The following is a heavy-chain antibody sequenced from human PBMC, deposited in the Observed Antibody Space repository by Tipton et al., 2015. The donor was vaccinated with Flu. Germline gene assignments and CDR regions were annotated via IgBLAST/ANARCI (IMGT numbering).Heavy chain of an antibody. CDR3: ARDWVAGYCSGGSCYS. Sequence: TLSLTCTVSGGSISSSSYYWGWIRQPPGKGLEWIGSIYYSGSTYYNPSLKSRVTISVDTSKNQFSLKLSSVTAAGTAVYYCARDWVAGYCSGGSCYSWGQGTLVTVSS. V-gene: IGHV4-39*07. CDR1: GGSISSSSYY. J-gene: IGHJ4*02. D-gene: IGHD2-15*01. CDR2: IYYSGST.